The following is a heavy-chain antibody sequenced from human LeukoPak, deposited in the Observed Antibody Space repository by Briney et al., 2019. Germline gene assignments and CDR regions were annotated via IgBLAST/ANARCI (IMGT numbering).Heavy chain of an antibody. CDR3: ARDRGVTPRRNYFDH. J-gene: IGHJ4*02. CDR1: GFTFSSYG. D-gene: IGHD2-8*01. Sequence: GGSLRLSCAASGFTFSSYGMHWVRQAPGKGLEWVAVIWYDGSNKYYADSVKGRFTISRDNSKNTLYLQMNSLRVEDTAVYYCARDRGVTPRRNYFDHWGQGSLVAVSS. CDR2: IWYDGSNK. V-gene: IGHV3-33*01.